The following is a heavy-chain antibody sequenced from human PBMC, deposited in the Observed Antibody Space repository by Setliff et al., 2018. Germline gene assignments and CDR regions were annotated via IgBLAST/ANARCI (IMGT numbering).Heavy chain of an antibody. Sequence: ASVKVSCKASGYTFANYGLHWVRQAPGQRLEWMGWINAGNGDTKFSQKFQDTITMTADTSASTAYMELSSLRSEDTAVYYCARGRSTYFIDVWGTGSTVTVSS. CDR1: GYTFANYG. J-gene: IGHJ6*03. V-gene: IGHV1-3*01. CDR2: INAGNGDT. CDR3: ARGRSTYFIDV.